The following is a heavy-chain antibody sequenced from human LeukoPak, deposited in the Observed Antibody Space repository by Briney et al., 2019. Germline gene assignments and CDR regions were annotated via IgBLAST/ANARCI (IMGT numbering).Heavy chain of an antibody. V-gene: IGHV3-74*01. D-gene: IGHD5-18*01. J-gene: IGHJ4*02. Sequence: PGGSLRLSCAASGFTFSSYWMHWVRQAPGKGLVWVSRINSDGSSTSYADSAKGRFAISRDNAKNTLYLQMNSLRAEDTAVYYCARVDYSYGSSPIDYWGQGNLVTVSS. CDR2: INSDGSST. CDR1: GFTFSSYW. CDR3: ARVDYSYGSSPIDY.